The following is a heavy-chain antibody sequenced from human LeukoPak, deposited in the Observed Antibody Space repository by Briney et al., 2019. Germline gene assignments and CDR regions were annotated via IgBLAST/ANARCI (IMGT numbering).Heavy chain of an antibody. Sequence: GGSLRLSCGASGFTLSTYWVAWGRQVPGRGLVWVSRIITDGTSTTYADSVKGRFTTSRDNANNTLYLQMSSLRAEDTAVYYCAREWKKTGAFDYWGQGTLVTVSS. V-gene: IGHV3-74*01. CDR3: AREWKKTGAFDY. CDR2: IITDGTST. CDR1: GFTLSTYW. D-gene: IGHD1-1*01. J-gene: IGHJ4*02.